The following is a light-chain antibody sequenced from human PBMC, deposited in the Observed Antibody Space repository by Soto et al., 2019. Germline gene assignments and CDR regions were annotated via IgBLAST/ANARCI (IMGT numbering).Light chain of an antibody. CDR2: EVS. CDR3: CSLAIPKTYL. V-gene: IGLV2-23*02. J-gene: IGLJ1*01. Sequence: SVLTQPASVSGSPGQSISISCTGTSSHVETYNLVSWYQQSSGKAPKLMIYEVSKRPSGVANRFSGSKSGNTASLTISGLQAEDEVDVYWCSLAIPKTYLLGARTKLTVL. CDR1: SSHVETYNL.